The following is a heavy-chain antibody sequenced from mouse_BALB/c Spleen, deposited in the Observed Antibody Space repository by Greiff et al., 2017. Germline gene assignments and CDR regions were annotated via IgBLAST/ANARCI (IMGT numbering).Heavy chain of an antibody. CDR1: GYTFTDYN. CDR2: IYPYNGGT. J-gene: IGHJ3*01. Sequence: VQLKESGPELVKPGASVKISCKASGYTFTDYNMHWVKQSHGKSLEWIGYIYPYNGGTGYNQKFKSKATLTVDNSSITAYMELRSLTSEDSAVYYCARGGNYGAWFAYWGQGTLVTVSA. CDR3: ARGGNYGAWFAY. V-gene: IGHV1S29*02. D-gene: IGHD2-1*01.